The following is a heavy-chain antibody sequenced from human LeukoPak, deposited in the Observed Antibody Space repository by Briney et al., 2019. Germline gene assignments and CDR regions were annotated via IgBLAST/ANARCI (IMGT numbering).Heavy chain of an antibody. CDR2: ISSSDSTI. CDR1: GFTFSSYS. J-gene: IGHJ4*02. D-gene: IGHD4-17*01. Sequence: GGSLRLSCAASGFTFSSYSMNWVRQAPGKGLEWVSYISSSDSTIYYADSVKGRFTISRDNAKNSLYLQMNSLRAEDTAVYYCARDRGDSLDYWGQGTLVTVSS. V-gene: IGHV3-48*01. CDR3: ARDRGDSLDY.